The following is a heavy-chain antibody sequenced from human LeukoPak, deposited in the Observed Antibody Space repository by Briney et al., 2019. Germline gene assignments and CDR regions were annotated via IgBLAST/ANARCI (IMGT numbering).Heavy chain of an antibody. CDR1: GGSTSSYY. D-gene: IGHD5-12*01. J-gene: IGHJ4*02. CDR3: ARDIVAVI. CDR2: IYYSGST. V-gene: IGHV4-59*01. Sequence: SETLSLACTVSGGSTSSYYWSWIRQPPGKGLEWIGYIYYSGSTNYNPSLKSRVTISVDTSKNQFSLKLSSVTAADTAVYYCARDIVAVIWGQGTLVTVSS.